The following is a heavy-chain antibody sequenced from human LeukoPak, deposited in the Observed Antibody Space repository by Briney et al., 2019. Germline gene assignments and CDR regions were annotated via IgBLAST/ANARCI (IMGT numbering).Heavy chain of an antibody. V-gene: IGHV3-21*01. CDR1: GFTFSSYD. CDR2: ISGDSTDI. CDR3: ARRGYSDSSGYDY. Sequence: SGGSLRLSCAASGFTFSSYDIHWVRQAPGKGLEWVSSISGDSTDIYYADSVMGRSTISRDNAKNSLYLQINSLRAEDTAIYYCARRGYSDSSGYDYWGQGTLVTVSS. J-gene: IGHJ4*02. D-gene: IGHD3-22*01.